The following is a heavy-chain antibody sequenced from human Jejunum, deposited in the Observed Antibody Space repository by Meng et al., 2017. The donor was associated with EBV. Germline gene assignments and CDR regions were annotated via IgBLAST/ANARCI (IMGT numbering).Heavy chain of an antibody. J-gene: IGHJ5*02. CDR1: GFTFSAYH. V-gene: IGHV3-11*04. CDR3: VRGPPPDT. CDR2: IRHSDSGI. Sequence: QVQLGESGGGLVRPGGSLRLSGAASGFTFSAYHMCWIRQAPGKGLEWISYIRHSDSGIYYADSVKGRFTISRDIAKNTLYLQLNSLRADDTAVYYCVRGPPPDTWGQGTLVTVSS.